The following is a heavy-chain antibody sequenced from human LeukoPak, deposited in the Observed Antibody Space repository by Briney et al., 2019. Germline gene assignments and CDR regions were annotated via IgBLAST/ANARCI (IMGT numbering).Heavy chain of an antibody. CDR2: IIPILGIA. CDR3: ARAVWFGEFGVEYFDY. J-gene: IGHJ4*02. V-gene: IGHV1-69*04. D-gene: IGHD3-10*01. Sequence: SVEVSCKASGGTFSSYAISWVRQAPGQGLEWMGRIIPILGIANYAQKFQGRVTITADKSTSTAYMELSSLRSEDTAVYYCARAVWFGEFGVEYFDYWGQGTLVTVSS. CDR1: GGTFSSYA.